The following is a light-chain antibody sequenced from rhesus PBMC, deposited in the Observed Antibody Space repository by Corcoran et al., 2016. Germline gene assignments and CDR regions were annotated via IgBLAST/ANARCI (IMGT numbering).Light chain of an antibody. CDR1: QSRSNY. V-gene: IGKV1S9*01. Sequence: DIQMTQSPSSLSASVGDRVTITCQASQSRSNYLNWYQQKPGKIPKLLTYRASSLQMGIPSRFRVSGSWTDFTLPISSLQPEGFATYYCQQGYSYPLTFGGGTTVELK. CDR2: RAS. CDR3: QQGYSYPLT. J-gene: IGKJ4*01.